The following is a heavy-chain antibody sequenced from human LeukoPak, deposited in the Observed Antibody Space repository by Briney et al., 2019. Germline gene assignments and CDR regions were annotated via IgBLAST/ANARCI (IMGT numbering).Heavy chain of an antibody. V-gene: IGHV3-33*06. D-gene: IGHD5-12*01. J-gene: IGHJ4*02. CDR1: GFTFSSYG. CDR2: IWYDGSNK. CDR3: AKCGYTGCHLIDF. Sequence: GGSLRLSCAASGFTFSSYGMHWVRQAPGKGLEWVAVIWYDGSNKYYADSVKGRFTISRDNSKNTLYLQMDSLRADDTAVYYCAKCGYTGCHLIDFWGQGTLVTVSS.